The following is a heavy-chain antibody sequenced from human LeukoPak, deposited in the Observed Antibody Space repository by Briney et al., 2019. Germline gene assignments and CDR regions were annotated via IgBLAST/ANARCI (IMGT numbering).Heavy chain of an antibody. CDR2: ISSSSSTI. J-gene: IGHJ6*02. V-gene: IGHV3-48*01. CDR1: GFTFSSYS. D-gene: IGHD2-15*01. CDR3: ARAYCSGGSCSRYYYYGMDV. Sequence: GGSLRLSCAASGFTFSSYSMNWVRQAPGKGLEWVSYISSSSSTIYYADSVKGRFTISRDNAKNSLYLQMNSLRAEDTAVYYCARAYCSGGSCSRYYYYGMDVWGQGTTVTVPS.